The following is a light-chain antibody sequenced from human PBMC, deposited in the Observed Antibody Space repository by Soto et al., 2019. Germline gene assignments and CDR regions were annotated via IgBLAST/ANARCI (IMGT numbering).Light chain of an antibody. J-gene: IGLJ2*01. CDR3: QSYDSSLSGVI. Sequence: QSVLTQPPSVSGAPGQRVTISCTGSSSNIGAGYDVHWYQQLPGTAPTLLIYDNNNRPSGVPDRFSGSKSGTSASLAITGLQAEDEADYYCQSYDSSLSGVIFGGGTKLTVL. V-gene: IGLV1-40*01. CDR2: DNN. CDR1: SSNIGAGYD.